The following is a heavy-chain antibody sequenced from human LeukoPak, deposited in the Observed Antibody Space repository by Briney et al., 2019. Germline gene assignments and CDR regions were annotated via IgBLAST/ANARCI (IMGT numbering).Heavy chain of an antibody. CDR3: ARLGYYYGSGAPTRYNWFDP. V-gene: IGHV4-59*12. J-gene: IGHJ5*02. CDR1: GVSISSYY. D-gene: IGHD3-10*01. Sequence: KPSETLSLTCTVSGVSISSYYWSWIRQPPGKGLEWVGYIYYSGSTNYNPSLKSRVTITVETSKKQFSLKLSSVTAADTAVYYCARLGYYYGSGAPTRYNWFDPWGQGTLVTVSS. CDR2: IYYSGST.